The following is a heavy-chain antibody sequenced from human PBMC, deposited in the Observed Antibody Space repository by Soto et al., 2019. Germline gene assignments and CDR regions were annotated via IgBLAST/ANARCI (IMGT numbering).Heavy chain of an antibody. Sequence: QVQLQQWGAGLLKPSETLSLTCAVYGGSFSGYYWTWIRQPPGTGLEWIGEINHSGSTNYNPSLKSRVTLSVDTSKNQFSLTLTSVTAADTAVYYCARDKITCLFDYWGQGTLVTVSS. CDR1: GGSFSGYY. J-gene: IGHJ4*02. CDR3: ARDKITCLFDY. V-gene: IGHV4-34*01. D-gene: IGHD3-10*01. CDR2: INHSGST.